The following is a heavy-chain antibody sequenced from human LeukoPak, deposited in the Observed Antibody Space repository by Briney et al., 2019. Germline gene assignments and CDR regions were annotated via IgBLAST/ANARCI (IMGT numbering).Heavy chain of an antibody. Sequence: RTLSLTCAISVEGVSIINGACDSIRQSPSRCLEWLGRTYYRSKWYDDYAGSMTGRITISPDTSTNQFSLHLKSVTPEDTAVYYCARDVGTSGCYTFDYWGQGSLVTASS. CDR1: VEGVSIINGA. V-gene: IGHV6-1*01. CDR2: TYYRSKWYD. D-gene: IGHD6-19*01. CDR3: ARDVGTSGCYTFDY. J-gene: IGHJ4*02.